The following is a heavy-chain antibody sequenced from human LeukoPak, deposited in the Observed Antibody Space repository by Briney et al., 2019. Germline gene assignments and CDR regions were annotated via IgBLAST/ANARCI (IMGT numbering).Heavy chain of an antibody. J-gene: IGHJ4*02. CDR3: ATGPSYGSGSYSQIDY. V-gene: IGHV1-18*01. D-gene: IGHD3-10*01. Sequence: ASVKVSCKASGYTFTSYGISWVRQAPGQGLEWMGWISAYNGNTNYAQKLQGRVTMTTDTSTSTAYMELSSLRSEDTAVYYCATGPSYGSGSYSQIDYWGQGTLVTVSS. CDR2: ISAYNGNT. CDR1: GYTFTSYG.